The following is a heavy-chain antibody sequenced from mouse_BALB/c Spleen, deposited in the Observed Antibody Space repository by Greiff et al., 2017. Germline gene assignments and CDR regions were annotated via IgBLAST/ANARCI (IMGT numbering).Heavy chain of an antibody. J-gene: IGHJ2*01. Sequence: DVKLVESGGGLVKLGGSLKLSCAASGFTFSSYYMSWVRQTPEKRLELVAAINSNGGSTYYPDTVKGRFTISRDNAKNTLYLQMSSLKSEDTALYYCASYDYDRGYFDYWGQGTTLTVSS. CDR2: INSNGGST. V-gene: IGHV5-6-2*01. CDR3: ASYDYDRGYFDY. CDR1: GFTFSSYY. D-gene: IGHD2-4*01.